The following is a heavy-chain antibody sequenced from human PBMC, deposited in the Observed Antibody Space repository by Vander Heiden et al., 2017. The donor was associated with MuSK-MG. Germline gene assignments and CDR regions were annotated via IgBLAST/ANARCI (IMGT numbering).Heavy chain of an antibody. CDR1: GFTFDDYA. J-gene: IGHJ4*02. V-gene: IGHV3-9*01. CDR2: MSGNSVSI. D-gene: IGHD3-16*01. Sequence: EVRLLESGGPLVQPGRSLRLSCAASGFTFDDYAIHWVRQVPGKGPGWVAGMSGNSVSIDYADSVKGRFIISRDNAKSSLFLQMNSLRVEDTAYYYCAKGDGGWNLVFFDSWGQGSLVTVST. CDR3: AKGDGGWNLVFFDS.